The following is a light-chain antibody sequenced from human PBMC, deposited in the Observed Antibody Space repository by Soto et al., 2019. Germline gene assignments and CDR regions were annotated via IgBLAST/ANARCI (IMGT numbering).Light chain of an antibody. J-gene: IGKJ2*01. CDR3: QQYNNWPPYT. Sequence: EIVMTQSPATLSVSPGDRATLSCRASQSVSSDLAWYQQKPGQAPRLLIYGASTRATGIQTRFSGSGSGTEFTLTISSLQSEDFAVYYCQQYNNWPPYTFGQGTKLEIK. CDR1: QSVSSD. V-gene: IGKV3-15*01. CDR2: GAS.